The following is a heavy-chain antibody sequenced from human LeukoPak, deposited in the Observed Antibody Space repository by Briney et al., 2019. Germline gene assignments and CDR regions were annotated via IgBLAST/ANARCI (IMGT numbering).Heavy chain of an antibody. J-gene: IGHJ6*02. V-gene: IGHV1-2*04. CDR1: GYTFTGYY. CDR2: INPNSGGT. CDR3: ARGRGNGYDLTGAYYYYYGMDV. Sequence: GASVEVSCKASGYTFTGYYMHWVRQAPGQGLEWMGWINPNSGGTNYAQKFQGWVTMTRDTSISTAYMELSRLRSDDTAVYYCARGRGNGYDLTGAYYYYYGMDVWGQGTTVTVSS. D-gene: IGHD5-12*01.